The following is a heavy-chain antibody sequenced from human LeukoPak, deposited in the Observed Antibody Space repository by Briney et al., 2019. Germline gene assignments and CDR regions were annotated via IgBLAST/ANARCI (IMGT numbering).Heavy chain of an antibody. D-gene: IGHD2-2*01. CDR1: GFTFSSYG. CDR2: IWYDGSNK. CDR3: ARSPARYCSSTSCYWDPLQGAFDI. Sequence: GGSLRLSCAASGFTFSSYGMHWVRQAPGKGLEWVAVIWYDGSNKYYADSVKGRFTISRENSKNTLYLQMNSLRAEDTAVYYCARSPARYCSSTSCYWDPLQGAFDIWGQGTMVTVSS. J-gene: IGHJ3*02. V-gene: IGHV3-33*01.